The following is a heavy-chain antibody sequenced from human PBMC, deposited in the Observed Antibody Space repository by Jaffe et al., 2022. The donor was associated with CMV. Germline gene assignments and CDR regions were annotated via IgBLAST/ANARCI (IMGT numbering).Heavy chain of an antibody. CDR1: GGSISSGGYY. CDR3: AREVLFPNQKFELEGGDY. J-gene: IGHJ4*02. V-gene: IGHV4-31*03. CDR2: IYYSGST. Sequence: QVQLQESGPGLVKPSQTLSLTCTVSGGSISSGGYYWSWIRQHPGKGLEWIGYIYYSGSTYYNPSLKSRVTISVDTSKNQFSLKLSSVTAADTAVYYCAREVLFPNQKFELEGGDYWGQGTLVTVSS. D-gene: IGHD1-1*01.